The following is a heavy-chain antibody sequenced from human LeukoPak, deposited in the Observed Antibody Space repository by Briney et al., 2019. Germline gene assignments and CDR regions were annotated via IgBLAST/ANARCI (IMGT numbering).Heavy chain of an antibody. Sequence: GGTLRLSCAASGFTFSSYGMSWVRQAPGKGLEWVSAISGSGGSTYYADSVKGRFTISRDNSKNTLYLQMNSLRSDDTAVYYCARVGYDFWGGYPIFYYYYYMDVWGKGTTVTVSS. D-gene: IGHD3-3*01. CDR2: ISGSGGST. V-gene: IGHV3-23*01. CDR3: ARVGYDFWGGYPIFYYYYYMDV. CDR1: GFTFSSYG. J-gene: IGHJ6*03.